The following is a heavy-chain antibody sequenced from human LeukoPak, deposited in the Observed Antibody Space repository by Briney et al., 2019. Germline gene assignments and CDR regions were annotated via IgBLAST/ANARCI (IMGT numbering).Heavy chain of an antibody. J-gene: IGHJ5*02. CDR2: IIPILGIA. CDR3: ALSHLDTVLAVFRWFDP. CDR1: GGTFSSYT. D-gene: IGHD5-18*01. Sequence: AVKVSYQASGGTFSSYTISWVRQAPGQGLEWMGRIIPILGIANYAQKFQGRVTITADKSTSTAYMELSSMTSEDTAVYYCALSHLDTVLAVFRWFDPWGQGTLVTVSS. V-gene: IGHV1-69*02.